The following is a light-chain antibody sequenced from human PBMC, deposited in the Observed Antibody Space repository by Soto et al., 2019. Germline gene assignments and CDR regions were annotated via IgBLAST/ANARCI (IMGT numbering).Light chain of an antibody. CDR2: GAS. Sequence: EIVLTQSTDIVSLSPGERATLSCRASQVVAGTFLAWYQQKPGQAPRLLIYGASSRATGIPDRFSGSGSGTDFSLTISRLEPEDFAVYYCQQYGDSPRTFGQGTKVEIK. V-gene: IGKV3-20*01. CDR1: QVVAGTF. J-gene: IGKJ1*01. CDR3: QQYGDSPRT.